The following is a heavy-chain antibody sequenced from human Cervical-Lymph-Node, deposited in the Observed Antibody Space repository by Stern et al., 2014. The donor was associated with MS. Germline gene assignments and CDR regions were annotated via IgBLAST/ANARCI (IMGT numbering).Heavy chain of an antibody. CDR1: GFTFDDYA. V-gene: IGHV3-9*01. J-gene: IGHJ4*02. CDR2: ISSDISSM. D-gene: IGHD6-13*01. Sequence: EVQLVESGGGLVQPGRSLRLSCATSGFTFDDYAMHWVRQTPGKGLEWVSGISSDISSMGYADSVKGRFTIARDNARNSLYLQMNSLRAEDTALYYCVKLTGTRWYKTGASRFDYWGQGTLVTVSS. CDR3: VKLTGTRWYKTGASRFDY.